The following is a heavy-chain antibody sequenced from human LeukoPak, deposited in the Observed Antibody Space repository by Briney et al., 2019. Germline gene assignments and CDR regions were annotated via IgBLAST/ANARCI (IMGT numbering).Heavy chain of an antibody. D-gene: IGHD3-10*01. V-gene: IGHV3-74*01. J-gene: IGHJ4*02. CDR2: VNRDGGAT. CDR3: TRDFYGIDY. CDR1: GFTFSTYW. Sequence: GGSLRLSCAASGFTFSTYWMHWVRQAPGKGLEWVSRVNRDGGATSYADSVEGRFTISRDNAKNTVYLQMNSLRVEDTALYYCTRDFYGIDYWGQGTLVTVSS.